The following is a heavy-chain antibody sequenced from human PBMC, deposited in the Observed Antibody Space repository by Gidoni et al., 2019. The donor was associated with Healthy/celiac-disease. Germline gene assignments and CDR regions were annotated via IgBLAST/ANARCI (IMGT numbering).Heavy chain of an antibody. D-gene: IGHD1-26*01. CDR2: ISSSGSTI. J-gene: IGHJ3*02. Sequence: EVQLVESGGGLVQPGGCLRLSCAASGFTFSSYEMNWVRQAPGKGLEWVSYISSSGSTIYYADSVKGRFTISRDNAKNSLYLQMNSLRAEDTAVYYCARSGSYLGGAFDIWGQGTMVTVSS. V-gene: IGHV3-48*03. CDR1: GFTFSSYE. CDR3: ARSGSYLGGAFDI.